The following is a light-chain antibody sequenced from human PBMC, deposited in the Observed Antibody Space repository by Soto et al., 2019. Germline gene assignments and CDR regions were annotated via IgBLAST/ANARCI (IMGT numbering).Light chain of an antibody. Sequence: DIQMTQSPSTLSASVGDRVTIACRASQSVNTWLAWYQKKPGKAPKLLIYDASNLQSGVPTRFSGSGSGTEFTLSITSLQTDDFETYYGQEYNSGWRFGQGTKVEIK. CDR2: DAS. CDR1: QSVNTW. J-gene: IGKJ1*01. V-gene: IGKV1-5*01. CDR3: QEYNSGWR.